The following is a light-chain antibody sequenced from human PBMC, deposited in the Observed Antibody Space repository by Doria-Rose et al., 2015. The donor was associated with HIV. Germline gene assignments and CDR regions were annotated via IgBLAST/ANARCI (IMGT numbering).Light chain of an antibody. CDR3: QQSYSTPLT. CDR1: QSTGSF. J-gene: IGKJ4*01. Sequence: DIRMTQSPSSLSASVGDRVTITCRASQSTGSFLNWYQQQPGKAPKLLIYAASSVQNGVPSRFSGSGSGTDFTLTISSLQPEDFATYFCQQSYSTPLTFGGGTKVEIK. CDR2: AAS. V-gene: IGKV1-39*01.